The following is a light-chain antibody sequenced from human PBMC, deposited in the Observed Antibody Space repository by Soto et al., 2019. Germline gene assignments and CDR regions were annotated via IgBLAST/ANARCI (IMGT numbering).Light chain of an antibody. V-gene: IGLV2-14*01. CDR1: SSDVGGYNY. CDR3: SSYTSSSTLGLV. CDR2: DVS. J-gene: IGLJ1*01. Sequence: QSVLTQPASVSGSPGQSITISCTGTSSDVGGYNYDSWYQQHPGKAPKLMIYDVSNRPSGVSNRFSGSKSGNTASLTISGLQAEDEADYYCSSYTSSSTLGLVFGTGTKVTVL.